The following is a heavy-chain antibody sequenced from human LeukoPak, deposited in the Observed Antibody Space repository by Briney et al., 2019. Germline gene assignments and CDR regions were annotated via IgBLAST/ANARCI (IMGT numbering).Heavy chain of an antibody. V-gene: IGHV4-39*01. CDR3: ARLLSRILFWVDP. D-gene: IGHD2-15*01. CDR1: GGSISSSSYY. J-gene: IGHJ5*02. CDR2: IYYSGST. Sequence: SETLSLTCTVSGGSISSSSYYWGWIRQPPGKGLEWIGSIYYSGSTYYNPSLKSRVTISVDTSKNQFSLKLSSVTAADTAVHYCARLLSRILFWVDPWGQGTLVTVSS.